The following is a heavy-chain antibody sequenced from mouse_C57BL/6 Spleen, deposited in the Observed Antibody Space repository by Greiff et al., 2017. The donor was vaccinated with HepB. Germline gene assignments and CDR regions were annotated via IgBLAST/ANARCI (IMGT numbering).Heavy chain of an antibody. CDR1: GYSFTSYY. V-gene: IGHV1-42*01. CDR2: INPSTGGT. Sequence: EVKLKESGPELVKPGASVKISCKASGYSFTSYYMNWVKQSPEKSLEWIGEINPSTGGTTYNQKFKAKATLTVDKSSSTAYMQLKSLTSEDSAVYYCARSEYDYDWYFDVWGTGTTVTVSS. CDR3: ARSEYDYDWYFDV. J-gene: IGHJ1*03. D-gene: IGHD2-4*01.